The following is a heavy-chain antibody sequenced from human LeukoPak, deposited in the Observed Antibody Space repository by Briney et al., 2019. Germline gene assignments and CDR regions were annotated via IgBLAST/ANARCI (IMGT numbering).Heavy chain of an antibody. J-gene: IGHJ4*02. CDR2: INSNSGAT. CDR1: GHPFTGYY. V-gene: IGHV1-2*02. Sequence: ASVKVSCKTSGHPFTGYYIHWVRQAPGQGLEWMGWINSNSGATNYAQKFQGRLTVTRDTSATTAYMELSRLRSDDTAVYFCARVPHSTSSIDYWGQGAPVTVSS. D-gene: IGHD6-6*01. CDR3: ARVPHSTSSIDY.